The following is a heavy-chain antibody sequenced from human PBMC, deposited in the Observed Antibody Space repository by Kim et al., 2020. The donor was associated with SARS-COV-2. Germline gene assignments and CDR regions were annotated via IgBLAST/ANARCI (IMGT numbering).Heavy chain of an antibody. CDR3: ARRVAAAGSIDY. J-gene: IGHJ4*02. Sequence: RYSPSFQGPVTISADQSISTAYLQWSSLKASDTAMYYCARRVAAAGSIDYWGQGTLVTVSS. V-gene: IGHV5-51*01. D-gene: IGHD6-13*01.